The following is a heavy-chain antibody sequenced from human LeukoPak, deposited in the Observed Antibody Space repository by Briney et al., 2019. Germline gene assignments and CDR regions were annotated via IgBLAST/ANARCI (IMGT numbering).Heavy chain of an antibody. Sequence: SETLSLTCAVYGGSFSGYYWSWIRQPPGKGLEWIGEINHSGSTNYNPSLKSRVTISVDTSKNQFSLKLSSVTAADTAVYYCARDSIAAAPFDYWGQGTLVTVSS. CDR2: INHSGST. J-gene: IGHJ4*02. V-gene: IGHV4-34*01. CDR3: ARDSIAAAPFDY. D-gene: IGHD6-13*01. CDR1: GGSFSGYY.